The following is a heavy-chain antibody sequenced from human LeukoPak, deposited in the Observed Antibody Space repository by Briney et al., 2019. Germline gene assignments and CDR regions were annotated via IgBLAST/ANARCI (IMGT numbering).Heavy chain of an antibody. CDR2: IRNKAKSYTT. Sequence: GGSLRLSCAASGFTFSSYAMSWVRQAPGKGLEWVGHIRNKAKSYTTEYAASVKGRFTISRDDSKNSLYLQMNSLKTEDTAVYYCARVRGTYDYWGQGTLVTVSS. CDR1: GFTFSSYA. V-gene: IGHV3-72*01. CDR3: ARVRGTYDY. J-gene: IGHJ4*02.